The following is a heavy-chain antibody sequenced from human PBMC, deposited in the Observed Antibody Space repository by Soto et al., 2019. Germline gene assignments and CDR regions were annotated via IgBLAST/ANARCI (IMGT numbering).Heavy chain of an antibody. V-gene: IGHV1-3*05. CDR2: INDGNGNT. D-gene: IGHD6-19*01. Sequence: QVQLVQSGAEEKKPGASVKVFCKASGYTFTSYAMHWVRQATGQRLEWMGWINDGNGNTKYSQKFQGRVTITRDTSASTAYMELSSLRSEDTAVYYCARGSGWYPPFDYWGQGTLVTVSS. J-gene: IGHJ4*02. CDR1: GYTFTSYA. CDR3: ARGSGWYPPFDY.